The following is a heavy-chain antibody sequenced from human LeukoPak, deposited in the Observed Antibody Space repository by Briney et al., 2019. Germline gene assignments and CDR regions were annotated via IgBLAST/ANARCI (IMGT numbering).Heavy chain of an antibody. CDR1: GSTFGDYA. V-gene: IGHV3-49*04. Sequence: GGSLRLSCTASGSTFGDYAMSWVRQAPGKGLEWVGFIRSKAYGGTTEYAASVKGRFTISRDDSKSIAYLQMNSLKTEDTAVYYCTRDLSVWFSGPVDYWGQGTLVTVSS. CDR2: IRSKAYGGTT. CDR3: TRDLSVWFSGPVDY. D-gene: IGHD3-16*02. J-gene: IGHJ4*02.